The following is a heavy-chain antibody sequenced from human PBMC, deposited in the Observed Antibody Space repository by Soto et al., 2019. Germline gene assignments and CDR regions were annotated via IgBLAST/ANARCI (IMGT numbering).Heavy chain of an antibody. D-gene: IGHD2-2*03. CDR1: GYTFTSYY. Sequence: ASVKVSCKASGYTFTSYYMHWVRQAPGQGLEWMGIINPIGSTNYAQKFQGRVTMTRDTSTSTVYMELSSLRSEDTAVYFCAREGNLGRWIQPLDSWGQGTLVTVSS. CDR2: INPIGST. J-gene: IGHJ4*02. CDR3: AREGNLGRWIQPLDS. V-gene: IGHV1-46*01.